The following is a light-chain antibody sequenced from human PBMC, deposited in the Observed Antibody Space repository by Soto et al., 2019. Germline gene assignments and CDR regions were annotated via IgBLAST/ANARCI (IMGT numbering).Light chain of an antibody. CDR1: QNIKTN. J-gene: IGKJ1*01. Sequence: EIVMTQSPATLSVSPGERATLSCWASQNIKTNLAWYQQKPGQAPRLLIYGASTRATDIPARFSGSGSGTEFALTISSLQSEDFAVYYCQQYQSWPPTFGQGTKVEIK. CDR3: QQYQSWPPT. V-gene: IGKV3-15*01. CDR2: GAS.